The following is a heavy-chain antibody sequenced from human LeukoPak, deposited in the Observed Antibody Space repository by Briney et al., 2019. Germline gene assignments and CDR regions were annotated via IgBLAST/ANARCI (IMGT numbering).Heavy chain of an antibody. CDR2: IWYDGSNK. D-gene: IGHD3-10*01. CDR3: ARDYYYGSGSYLAPRVMDV. V-gene: IGHV3-33*01. J-gene: IGHJ6*02. Sequence: GGSLRLSCAASGFTFSSYGMDWVRQAPGKGLEWVAIIWYDGSNKYYADSVKGRFTISRDNSKNTLYLQMNSLRAEDTAVYYCARDYYYGSGSYLAPRVMDVWGQGTTVTVSS. CDR1: GFTFSSYG.